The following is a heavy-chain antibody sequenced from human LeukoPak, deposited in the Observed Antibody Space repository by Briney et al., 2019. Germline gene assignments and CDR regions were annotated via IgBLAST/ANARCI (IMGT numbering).Heavy chain of an antibody. CDR3: ARDRYSGSPVYYFDY. V-gene: IGHV3-64*01. J-gene: IGHJ4*02. D-gene: IGHD1-26*01. CDR2: ISSNGGST. Sequence: GGSLRLSCAASGSTFSSYAMHWVRQAPGKGLEYVSAISSNGGSTYYANSVKGRFTISRDNSKNTLYLQMGSLRAEDMAVYYCARDRYSGSPVYYFDYWGQGTLVTVSS. CDR1: GSTFSSYA.